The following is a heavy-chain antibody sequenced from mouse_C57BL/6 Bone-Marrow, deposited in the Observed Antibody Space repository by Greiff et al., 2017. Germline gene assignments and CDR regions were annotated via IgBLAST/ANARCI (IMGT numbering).Heavy chain of an antibody. CDR1: GYTFTSYW. D-gene: IGHD4-1*01. J-gene: IGHJ1*03. CDR3: ASELTGTWRYFDV. V-gene: IGHV1-50*01. CDR2: IDPSDSYT. Sequence: VQLQQPGAELVKPGASVKLSCKASGYTFTSYWMQWVKQRPGQGLEWIGEIDPSDSYTNYNQKFKGKATFTVDTSSSTAYMQLSSLTSEASAVYYCASELTGTWRYFDVWCTGTTVTVSS.